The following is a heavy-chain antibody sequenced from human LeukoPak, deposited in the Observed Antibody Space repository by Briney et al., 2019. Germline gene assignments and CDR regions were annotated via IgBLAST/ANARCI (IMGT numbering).Heavy chain of an antibody. CDR2: IYYSGTT. V-gene: IGHV4-39*01. CDR1: GFTFSDCA. CDR3: ARHVFHSSSSYYEFFDY. Sequence: KSGGSLRLSCAASGFTFSDCAMTWVRQPPGKGLEWIGSIYYSGTTYYNPSLKSRVTISVDTSKNHFSLKLSSVTAADTAVYYCARHVFHSSSSYYEFFDYWGQGTLVTVSS. D-gene: IGHD3-22*01. J-gene: IGHJ4*02.